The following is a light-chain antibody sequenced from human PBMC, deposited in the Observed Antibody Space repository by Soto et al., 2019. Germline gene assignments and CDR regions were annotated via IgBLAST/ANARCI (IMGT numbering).Light chain of an antibody. CDR3: QHYNSFSLT. V-gene: IGKV1-5*01. CDR2: AAS. Sequence: DIQMTQSPSSLSASIGDSVTITCRASQTIIGYLNWYQQKPGKAPRLLINAASNLQSGVPSRFRGSGSGTEYTLTINNLQTDDFATYYCQHYNSFSLTFGPGTKVDIK. J-gene: IGKJ1*01. CDR1: QTIIGY.